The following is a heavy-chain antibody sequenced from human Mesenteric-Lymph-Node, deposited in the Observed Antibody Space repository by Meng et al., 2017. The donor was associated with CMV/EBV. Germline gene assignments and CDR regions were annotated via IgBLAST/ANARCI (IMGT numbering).Heavy chain of an antibody. V-gene: IGHV3-48*03. J-gene: IGHJ4*02. CDR3: ARVQQQLVKDY. D-gene: IGHD6-13*01. CDR1: GFTFSSYE. CDR2: ISSSGSTI. Sequence: GGSLRLSCAASGFTFSSYEMNWVRQAPGKGLEWVSYISSSGSTIYYADSVKGRFTISRDNAKNSLYLQMNSLRAEDTAVYYCARVQQQLVKDYRGQGTLVTVSS.